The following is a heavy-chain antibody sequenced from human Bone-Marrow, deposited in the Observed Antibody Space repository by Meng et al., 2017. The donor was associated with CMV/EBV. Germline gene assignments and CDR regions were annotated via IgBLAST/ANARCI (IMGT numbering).Heavy chain of an antibody. V-gene: IGHV4-38-2*02. CDR3: ARVENSGSGWYFSRYYYYYGMDV. Sequence: SETLSLTCTVSGGSISSYYWSWIRQPPGKGLEWIGSIYHSGSTYCNPSLKSRVTISVDTSKNQFSLKLSSVTAADTAVYYCARVENSGSGWYFSRYYYYYGMDVWGQGTTVTASS. J-gene: IGHJ6*02. D-gene: IGHD6-19*01. CDR1: GGSISSYY. CDR2: IYHSGST.